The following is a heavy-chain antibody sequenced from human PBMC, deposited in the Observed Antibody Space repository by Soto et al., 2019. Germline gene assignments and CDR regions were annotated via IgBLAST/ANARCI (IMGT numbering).Heavy chain of an antibody. CDR3: ARASLVATIFDY. D-gene: IGHD5-12*01. CDR2: ISGSSSTM. V-gene: IGHV3-48*01. J-gene: IGHJ4*02. Sequence: EVQLVDSGGGLVQPGGSLRLSCEVSGFTFSSYSMTWVRQAPGKGLEWVSYISGSSSTMYYAESVRGRFTISRDNANNSLYLQMNSLRAEDTAVYYCARASLVATIFDYWGQGLLVTVSS. CDR1: GFTFSSYS.